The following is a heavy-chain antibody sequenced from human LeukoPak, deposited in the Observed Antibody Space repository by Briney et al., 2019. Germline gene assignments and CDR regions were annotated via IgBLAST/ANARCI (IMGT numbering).Heavy chain of an antibody. CDR2: IRSDSSNK. J-gene: IGHJ6*03. CDR1: GFTFSSYG. D-gene: IGHD3-3*01. V-gene: IGHV3-30*02. CDR3: TIFGVVRDYYYYMDV. Sequence: GGSLRLSCAASGFTFSSYGMHWVRQAPGKGPEWVAFIRSDSSNKYYADSVKGRFTISRDNSKNTLYLQMNSLRAEDTAVYYCTIFGVVRDYYYYMDVWGKGTTVTVSS.